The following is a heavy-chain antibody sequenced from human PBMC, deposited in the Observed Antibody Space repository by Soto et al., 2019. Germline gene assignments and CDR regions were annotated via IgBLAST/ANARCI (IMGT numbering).Heavy chain of an antibody. CDR2: IIPIFGTA. J-gene: IGHJ4*02. CDR3: ARRPRYDGSGSSMYYFDY. D-gene: IGHD3-10*01. Sequence: SVKASCKASGGPFSRYAISLVRQAPGQRLEWMGGIIPIFGTANYAQKFQGRVTITADKSTSTAYMELSSLRSEDTAVYYSARRPRYDGSGSSMYYFDYWGKGTLVTVAS. CDR1: GGPFSRYA. V-gene: IGHV1-69*06.